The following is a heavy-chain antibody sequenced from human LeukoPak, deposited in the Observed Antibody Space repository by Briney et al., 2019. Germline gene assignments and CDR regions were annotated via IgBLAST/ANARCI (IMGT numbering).Heavy chain of an antibody. J-gene: IGHJ4*02. CDR1: GDSISSSGRFY. D-gene: IGHD3-3*01. CDR3: ARGRITIFGVVIYNLDY. CDR2: MDYSGTT. V-gene: IGHV4-39*01. Sequence: SETLSLTCTVSGDSISSSGRFYWGWLRQPPGKGLEWIGSMDYSGTTDYNPSLKSRVTLSVDTSKDQFSLKLSSVTAADTAVYYCARGRITIFGVVIYNLDYWGQGTLVTVSS.